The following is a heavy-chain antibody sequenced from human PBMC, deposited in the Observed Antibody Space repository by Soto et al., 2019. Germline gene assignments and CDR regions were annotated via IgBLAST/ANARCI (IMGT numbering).Heavy chain of an antibody. CDR3: AKEMWGWGYDILGVDISFDH. CDR2: ISNIGGQT. V-gene: IGHV3-23*01. D-gene: IGHD3-9*01. Sequence: EVQLLQSGGGLVQPGGSLRLSCEVSGFTFENYAMNWVRRAPGTGLEWVSSISNIGGQTYYADSVKGRFTISRDMSKKPVHLRMSNLRADDTGVYFCAKEMWGWGYDILGVDISFDHWGQGTPVTVSS. J-gene: IGHJ4*02. CDR1: GFTFENYA.